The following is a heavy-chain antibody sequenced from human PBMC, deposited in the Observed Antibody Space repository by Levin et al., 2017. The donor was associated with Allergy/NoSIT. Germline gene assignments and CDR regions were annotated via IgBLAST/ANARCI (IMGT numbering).Heavy chain of an antibody. V-gene: IGHV1-8*01. D-gene: IGHD3-10*01. Sequence: GESLKISCKASGYTFTSYDINWVRQATGQGLEWMGWMNPNSGNTGYAQKFQGRVTMTRNTSISTAYMELSSLRSEDTAVYYCARGLMVRGVSARNLRYWGQGTLVTVSS. CDR1: GYTFTSYD. J-gene: IGHJ4*02. CDR3: ARGLMVRGVSARNLRY. CDR2: MNPNSGNT.